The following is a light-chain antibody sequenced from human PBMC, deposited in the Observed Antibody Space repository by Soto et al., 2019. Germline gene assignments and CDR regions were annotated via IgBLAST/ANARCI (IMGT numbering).Light chain of an antibody. J-gene: IGLJ2*01. CDR3: GAWDTRLSAAV. CDR2: EGS. CDR1: SSDVGNYNL. V-gene: IGLV2-14*02. Sequence: QSVLTQPASVSGSPGQSITISCTGTSSDVGNYNLVSWYQQHPGKAPKVMIYEGSKRPSGIPDRFSGSKSGTSATLGITGLQTGDEAAYFCGAWDTRLSAAVFGGGTKLTVL.